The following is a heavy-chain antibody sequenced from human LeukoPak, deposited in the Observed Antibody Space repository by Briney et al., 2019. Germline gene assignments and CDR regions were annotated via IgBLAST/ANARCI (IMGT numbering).Heavy chain of an antibody. V-gene: IGHV1-46*01. J-gene: IGHJ4*02. CDR2: INPSGGST. CDR3: ARDHGSAYYRAPRH. Sequence: ASVKVSCKASGYIFTNYYMHWVRQTPGQGLEWMGTINPSGGSTTYAQKFQGRVTMTRDTSTSTVYMELSSLRSEDTAVYYCARDHGSAYYRAPRHWGQGTLVTVSS. CDR1: GYIFTNYY. D-gene: IGHD3-10*01.